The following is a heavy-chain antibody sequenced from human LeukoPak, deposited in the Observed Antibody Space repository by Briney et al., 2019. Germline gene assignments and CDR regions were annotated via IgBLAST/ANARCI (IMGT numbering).Heavy chain of an antibody. V-gene: IGHV3-66*01. CDR3: ARGGRWLQFDY. Sequence: PGGSLRLSCAASGFTVSSNYMSWVRQAPGKELEWVSVIYSGGSTYYADSVKGRFTISRDNSKNTLYLQMNSLRAEDTAVYYCARGGRWLQFDYWGQGTLVTVSS. CDR2: IYSGGST. CDR1: GFTVSSNY. D-gene: IGHD5-24*01. J-gene: IGHJ4*02.